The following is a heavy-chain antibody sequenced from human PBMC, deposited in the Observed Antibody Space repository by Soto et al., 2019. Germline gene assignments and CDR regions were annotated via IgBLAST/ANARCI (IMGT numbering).Heavy chain of an antibody. D-gene: IGHD3-9*01. J-gene: IGHJ6*02. Sequence: SVKVSCKASGGTFSSYAISWARQAPGQGLEWMGGIIPIFGTANYAQKFQGRVTITADESTSTAYMELSSLRSEDTAVYYCARALRYFDWLLFNMDVWGQGTTVTVSS. CDR3: ARALRYFDWLLFNMDV. CDR2: IIPIFGTA. V-gene: IGHV1-69*13. CDR1: GGTFSSYA.